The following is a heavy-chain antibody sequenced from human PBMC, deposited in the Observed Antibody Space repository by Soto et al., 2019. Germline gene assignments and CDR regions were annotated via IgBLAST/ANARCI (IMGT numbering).Heavy chain of an antibody. V-gene: IGHV4-39*01. CDR2: IYYSGST. D-gene: IGHD1-26*01. J-gene: IGHJ4*02. Sequence: PSEPLSLTCTVSGGSISSSSYNWGRIRQPPGKGLEWIGSIYYSGSTYYSPSLKSRVTISVDTSKNQFSLKLSSVTAADTAVYCCATGRIDGDYWGQGTLVTVS. CDR3: ATGRIDGDY. CDR1: GGSISSSSYN.